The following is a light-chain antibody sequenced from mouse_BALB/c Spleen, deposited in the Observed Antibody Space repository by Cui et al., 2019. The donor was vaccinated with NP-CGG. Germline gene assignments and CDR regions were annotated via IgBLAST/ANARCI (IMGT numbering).Light chain of an antibody. CDR3: ALWYSNHWV. Sequence: QAFPTQESAPTTSPGETVTLTCRSSTGAVTTSNYANWVQEKPDHLFTGLIGGTNNRAPGVPARFSGSLIGDKAALTITGAQTEDEAIYFCALWYSNHWVFGGGTKLTVL. J-gene: IGLJ1*01. CDR2: GTN. V-gene: IGLV1*01. CDR1: TGAVTTSNY.